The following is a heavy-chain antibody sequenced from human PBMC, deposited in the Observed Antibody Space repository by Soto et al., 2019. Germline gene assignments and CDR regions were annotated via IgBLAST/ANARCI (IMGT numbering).Heavy chain of an antibody. V-gene: IGHV3-33*01. CDR1: GFTFSSYG. J-gene: IGHJ4*02. CDR3: ARARVGAAAGTNYFDY. Sequence: GGSLRLSCAASGFTFSSYGMHWVRQAPGKGLERVAVIWYDGSNKYYADSVKGRSTISRDSSKNTVYLQMNILRAEDTAVYYCARARVGAAAGTNYFDYWGQGTLVTVSS. CDR2: IWYDGSNK. D-gene: IGHD6-13*01.